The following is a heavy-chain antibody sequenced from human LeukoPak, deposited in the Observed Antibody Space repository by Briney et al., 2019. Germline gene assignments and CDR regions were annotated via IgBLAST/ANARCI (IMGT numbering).Heavy chain of an antibody. D-gene: IGHD5-24*01. CDR3: ARADRRDGYKPYLGY. Sequence: ASVKVSCKASGYTFTGYYMRWVRQAPGQGLEWMGWINPNSGGTNYAQKFQGRVTMTRDTSISTAYMELSRLRSDDTAVYYCARADRRDGYKPYLGYWGQGTLVTVSS. J-gene: IGHJ4*02. CDR1: GYTFTGYY. V-gene: IGHV1-2*02. CDR2: INPNSGGT.